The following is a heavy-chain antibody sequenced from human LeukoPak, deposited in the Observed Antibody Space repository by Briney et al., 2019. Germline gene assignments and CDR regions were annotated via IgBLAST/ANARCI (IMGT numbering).Heavy chain of an antibody. CDR3: ARALRGPTAGY. CDR1: GFTFSSYS. V-gene: IGHV3-21*01. CDR2: ISSSSSYI. D-gene: IGHD3-10*01. Sequence: GGSLRLSCSASGFTFSSYSMNWVRQAPGKGLEWVSSISSSSSYIYYADSVKGRFTISRDNAKNSLYLQMNSLRAEDTAVYYCARALRGPTAGYWGQGTLVTVSS. J-gene: IGHJ4*02.